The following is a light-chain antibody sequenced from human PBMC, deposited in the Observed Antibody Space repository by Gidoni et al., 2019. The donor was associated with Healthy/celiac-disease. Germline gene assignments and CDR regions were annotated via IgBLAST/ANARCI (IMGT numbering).Light chain of an antibody. V-gene: IGKV3-11*01. CDR3: QQRSNWPTYT. Sequence: ISLTPSPATLSLSPGERATLSCRASQSVSSYLAWYQQKPGQAPRLLIYDASNRATGIPARFSGSGSGTDFTLTISSLESEDFAVYYCQQRSNWPTYTFGQGTKLEIK. CDR2: DAS. J-gene: IGKJ2*01. CDR1: QSVSSY.